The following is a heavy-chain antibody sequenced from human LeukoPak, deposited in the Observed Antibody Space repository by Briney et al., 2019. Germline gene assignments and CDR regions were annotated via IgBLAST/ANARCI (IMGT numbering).Heavy chain of an antibody. CDR3: ARHFIQSGLMYYDFWSGFDY. J-gene: IGHJ4*02. CDR2: IYYSGST. Sequence: SETLSLTCTVSGGSISSSSYYWGWIRQPPGKGLEWIGSIYYSGSTYYNPSLKSRVTISVDTSKNQFSLKLSSVTAADTAVYYCARHFIQSGLMYYDFWSGFDYWGQGTLVTVSS. V-gene: IGHV4-39*01. CDR1: GGSISSSSYY. D-gene: IGHD3-3*01.